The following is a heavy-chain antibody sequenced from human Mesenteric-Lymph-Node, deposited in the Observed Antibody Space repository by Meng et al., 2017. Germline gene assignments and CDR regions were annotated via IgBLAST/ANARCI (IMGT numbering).Heavy chain of an antibody. CDR3: ARDRTGLDY. V-gene: IGHV3-23*04. CDR1: GITLNNHA. J-gene: IGHJ4*02. D-gene: IGHD1-1*01. CDR2: ISVTGDYT. Sequence: VQLVGSGGGMVQPGGSLRLSCGASGITLNNHAMSWVRQAPGKGLEWVSAISVTGDYTYYADSVKGRFTISRDSSKNTLFLQMSSLRAEDTAVYYCARDRTGLDYWGQGTLVTVSS.